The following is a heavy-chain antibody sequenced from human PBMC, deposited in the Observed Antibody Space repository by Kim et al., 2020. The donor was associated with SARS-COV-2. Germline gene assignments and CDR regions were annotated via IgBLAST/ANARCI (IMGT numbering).Heavy chain of an antibody. D-gene: IGHD6-13*01. CDR1: GGSISSYY. Sequence: SETLSLTCTVSGGSISSYYWSWIRQPAGKGLEWIGRIYTSGSTNYNPSLKSRVTMSVDTSKNQFSLKLSSVTAADTAVYYCAREMDSSSWPPLVDYWGQGTLVTVSS. V-gene: IGHV4-4*07. CDR2: IYTSGST. J-gene: IGHJ4*02. CDR3: AREMDSSSWPPLVDY.